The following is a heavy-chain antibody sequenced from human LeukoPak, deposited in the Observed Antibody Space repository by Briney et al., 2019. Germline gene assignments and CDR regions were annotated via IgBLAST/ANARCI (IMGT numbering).Heavy chain of an antibody. CDR2: IGGSGDGA. J-gene: IGHJ4*02. CDR3: AKGYIQLWWFDY. Sequence: GGSLRLSCAASGFTFSTYAMSWVRQAPGKGLQWVSLIGGSGDGAHYADSVKGRFTISRDNSKNTVYLQMTNLRAEDTAVYCCAKGYIQLWWFDYWGQGTLVTVSS. V-gene: IGHV3-23*01. CDR1: GFTFSTYA. D-gene: IGHD2-21*01.